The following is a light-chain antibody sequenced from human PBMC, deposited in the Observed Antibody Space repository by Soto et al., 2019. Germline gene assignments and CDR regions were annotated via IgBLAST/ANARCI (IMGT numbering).Light chain of an antibody. CDR3: QSYDRSLSGSV. V-gene: IGLV1-40*01. Sequence: QSVLTQPPSVSGAPGQRVTISCTGNSSNIGAGYDVHWYQQLPGKAPKLLIFGNSHRPSGVPDRFFGSKSGTSASLAITGLQSEDEADYYCQSYDRSLSGSVFGAGTKVTVL. J-gene: IGLJ3*02. CDR1: SSNIGAGYD. CDR2: GNS.